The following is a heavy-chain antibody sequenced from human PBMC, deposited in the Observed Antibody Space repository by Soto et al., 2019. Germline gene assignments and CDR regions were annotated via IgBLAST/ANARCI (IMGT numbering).Heavy chain of an antibody. D-gene: IGHD2-15*01. CDR3: ASGSYCSGGSCSPFYYYYMDV. Sequence: PSETLSLTCAVSSGSIRSSNWWSWVRQPPGKGLEWIGEIHHSGSTNYNPSLKGRVTILVDKSKNQFSLNLSSVTAADTAVYYCASGSYCSGGSCSPFYYYYMDVWGKGTTVTVSS. CDR2: IHHSGST. J-gene: IGHJ6*03. CDR1: SGSIRSSNW. V-gene: IGHV4-4*02.